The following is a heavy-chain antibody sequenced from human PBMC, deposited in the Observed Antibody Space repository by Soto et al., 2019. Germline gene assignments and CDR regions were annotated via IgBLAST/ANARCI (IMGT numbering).Heavy chain of an antibody. CDR1: GGSISTYY. V-gene: IGHV4-4*07. Sequence: QVQLQESGPGLVKPSETLSLTCTVSGGSISTYYWNWIRQSAGMGLEWLGRIYTSGSPNYNPSLKSRVTMSVDTSKNQFSLKLSSVTAADTAVYYCARLLCSSSDFFDFWGQGTLVTVSS. CDR2: IYTSGSP. J-gene: IGHJ4*02. D-gene: IGHD6-6*01. CDR3: ARLLCSSSDFFDF.